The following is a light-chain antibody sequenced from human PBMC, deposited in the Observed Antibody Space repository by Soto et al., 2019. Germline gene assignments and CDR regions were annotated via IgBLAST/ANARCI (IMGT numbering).Light chain of an antibody. CDR3: QQYNTYAT. V-gene: IGKV1-5*03. CDR2: TAS. CDR1: QSVSSW. J-gene: IGKJ5*01. Sequence: DIQMTQSPSTLSASVGDRVTITCRASQSVSSWLAWYQQKPGKAPTLLIHTASTLQSGVPSRFSGSGSGTDFTLIISSLQPDDFATYFCQQYNTYATFGQGTRLDIK.